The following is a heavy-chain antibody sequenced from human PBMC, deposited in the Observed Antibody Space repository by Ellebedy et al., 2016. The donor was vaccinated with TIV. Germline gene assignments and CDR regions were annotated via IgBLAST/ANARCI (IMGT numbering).Heavy chain of an antibody. V-gene: IGHV1-18*04. CDR3: ARDMVQGMVERYLWFDY. CDR2: ISAYPGDT. CDR1: GYTLRSYS. Sequence: ASVKVSCKASGYTLRSYSMSWVRQAPGQGLEWMGWISAYPGDTNYAQNFQGRVTMTTDTSTNTAYMELRSLRSDDTAIYYCARDMVQGMVERYLWFDYWGQGTLVTVSS. D-gene: IGHD1-26*01. J-gene: IGHJ4*02.